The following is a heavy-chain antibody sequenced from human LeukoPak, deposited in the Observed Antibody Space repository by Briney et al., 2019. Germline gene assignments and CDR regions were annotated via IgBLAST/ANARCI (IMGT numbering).Heavy chain of an antibody. Sequence: GGSLRLSCAASGFTFSSYAMSWVRQAPGKGLEWVSAISGSGGSTYYADSVKGRFAISRDNSKITLYLQMNSLRAEDTAVYYCARDVVYYYYMDVWGKGTTVTVSS. CDR1: GFTFSSYA. J-gene: IGHJ6*03. CDR3: ARDVVYYYYMDV. V-gene: IGHV3-23*01. D-gene: IGHD2-2*01. CDR2: ISGSGGST.